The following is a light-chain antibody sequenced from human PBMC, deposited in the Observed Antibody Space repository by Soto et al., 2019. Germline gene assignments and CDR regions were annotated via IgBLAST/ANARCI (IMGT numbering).Light chain of an antibody. CDR3: QQYNNWGLS. V-gene: IGKV3D-15*01. CDR1: ENVGTN. J-gene: IGKJ4*01. Sequence: IVMTQSPATLSVSPGEGVTLSCRASENVGTNLAWYQQKPGPAPRLLIYGSSTRAAGIPATFSGRGSGTEFTLTISSLQSEESAVYYCQQYNNWGLSFGGGTKVEIK. CDR2: GSS.